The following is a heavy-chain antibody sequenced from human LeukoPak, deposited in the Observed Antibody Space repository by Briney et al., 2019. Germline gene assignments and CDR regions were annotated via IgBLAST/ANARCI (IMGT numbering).Heavy chain of an antibody. J-gene: IGHJ5*02. Sequence: ASVKVSCKASGGTFSSYAISWVRQAPGQGLEWMGRINPNSGGTNYAQKFQGRVTMTRDTSISTAYMELSRLRSDDTAVYYCARIAAAGKNWFDPWGQGTLVTVSS. CDR2: INPNSGGT. CDR3: ARIAAAGKNWFDP. D-gene: IGHD6-13*01. V-gene: IGHV1-2*06. CDR1: GGTFSSYA.